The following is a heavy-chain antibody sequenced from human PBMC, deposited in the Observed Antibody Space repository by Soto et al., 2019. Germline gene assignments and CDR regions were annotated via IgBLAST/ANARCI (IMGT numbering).Heavy chain of an antibody. J-gene: IGHJ3*02. CDR2: ISGSGGST. CDR3: ARDLRDGHNFLLGTFDI. D-gene: IGHD3-3*01. V-gene: IGHV3-23*01. CDR1: GFTFSSYA. Sequence: EVQLLESGGGLVQPGGSLRLSCAASGFTFSSYAMSWVRQAPGKGLEWVSAISGSGGSTYYADSVKGRFTISRDNSKNTLYLQMNSLRAEDTAVYYCARDLRDGHNFLLGTFDIWGQGTMVTVSS.